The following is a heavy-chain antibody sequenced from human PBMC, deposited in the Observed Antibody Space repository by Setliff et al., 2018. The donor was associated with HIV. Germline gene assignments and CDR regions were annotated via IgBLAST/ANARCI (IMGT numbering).Heavy chain of an antibody. CDR1: GVSTISSSSSYY. J-gene: IGHJ6*03. Sequence: PSETLSLTCIVSGVSTISSSSSYYWGWIRQPPGKGLEWIGYISHSRITYYNPSLKSRVTISVDTSKNHFSLRLGSVTAADAAVYYCARGRHCNGGACYPQYYYYYHYMDVWGKGTTVTVSS. CDR2: ISHSRIT. D-gene: IGHD2-15*01. V-gene: IGHV4-39*02. CDR3: ARGRHCNGGACYPQYYYYYHYMDV.